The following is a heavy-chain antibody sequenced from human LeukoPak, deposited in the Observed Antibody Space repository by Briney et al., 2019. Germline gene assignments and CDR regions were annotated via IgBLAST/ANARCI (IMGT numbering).Heavy chain of an antibody. CDR3: ARSRPGRNDWAPQVFDY. CDR2: ISGYNGKT. CDR1: GYTFSNYY. Sequence: ASVRVSCKASGYTFSNYYFTWVRQAPGQGLEWLGWISGYNGKTNFAQNLQGRVTMTTDTSTSTAYMELRSLTSDDTAMYYCARSRPGRNDWAPQVFDYWGQGTLVSVSS. V-gene: IGHV1-18*01. J-gene: IGHJ4*02. D-gene: IGHD3-9*01.